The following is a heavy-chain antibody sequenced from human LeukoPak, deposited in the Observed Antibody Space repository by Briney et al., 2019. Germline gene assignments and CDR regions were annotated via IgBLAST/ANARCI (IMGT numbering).Heavy chain of an antibody. D-gene: IGHD3-10*01. CDR2: IYNTGGT. CDR1: GFTVSSDY. CDR3: AKDDAWLRFGE. V-gene: IGHV3-53*01. Sequence: GGSLRLSCAASGFTVSSDYMTWVRQAPGKGLEWVSVIYNTGGTYYADSVKGRFTISRDNSKNMLYLEVISLTADDTAVYYCAKDDAWLRFGEWSQGTLVTVSS. J-gene: IGHJ4*02.